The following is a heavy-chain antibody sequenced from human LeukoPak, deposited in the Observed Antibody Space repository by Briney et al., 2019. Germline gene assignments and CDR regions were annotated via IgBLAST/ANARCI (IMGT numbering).Heavy chain of an antibody. D-gene: IGHD1-1*01. CDR3: AGWKRAYDY. Sequence: GGSLRLSCAASGFTFSTYAMSWVRQAPGKGLEWVSAITGSGGSTYYADSVKGRFTISRDNSKNTLYLQMNSLRAEDTAVYYCAGWKRAYDYWGQGTLVTVSS. CDR1: GFTFSTYA. V-gene: IGHV3-23*01. J-gene: IGHJ4*02. CDR2: ITGSGGST.